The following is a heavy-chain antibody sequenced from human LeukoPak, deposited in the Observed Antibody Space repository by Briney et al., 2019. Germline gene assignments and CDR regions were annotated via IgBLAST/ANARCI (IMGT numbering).Heavy chain of an antibody. CDR2: IYYSGST. Sequence: SQTLSLTCTVSGGSISSGDYYWSWIRQPPGKGLEWIGYIYYSGSTYYNPSLKSRVTISVDTSKNQFSLKLSSVTAADTAVYYCATHYGDYVLGFDYWGQGTLVTVSS. D-gene: IGHD4-17*01. J-gene: IGHJ4*02. CDR1: GGSISSGDYY. CDR3: ATHYGDYVLGFDY. V-gene: IGHV4-30-4*08.